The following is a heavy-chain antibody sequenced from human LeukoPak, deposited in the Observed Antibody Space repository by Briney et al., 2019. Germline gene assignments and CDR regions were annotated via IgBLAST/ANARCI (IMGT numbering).Heavy chain of an antibody. J-gene: IGHJ5*02. CDR3: ARAYSSSWYFNWFDP. CDR1: GGSFSGYY. V-gene: IGHV4-34*01. D-gene: IGHD6-13*01. Sequence: SETLSLTCAVYGGSFSGYYWSWIRQPPGKGLEWIGEINHSGSTNYNPSLKSRVTISVDTSKNQFSLKLSSVTAADTAVYFCARAYSSSWYFNWFDPWGQGTLVTVSS. CDR2: INHSGST.